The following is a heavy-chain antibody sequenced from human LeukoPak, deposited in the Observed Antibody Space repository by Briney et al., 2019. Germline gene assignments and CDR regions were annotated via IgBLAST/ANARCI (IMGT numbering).Heavy chain of an antibody. V-gene: IGHV3-48*01. CDR2: ISSTSDTI. J-gene: IGHJ4*02. CDR3: TRLSDDSRGYYFNYVFDY. D-gene: IGHD3-22*01. CDR1: GFTLSSYS. Sequence: GGSLRLSCAASGFTLSSYSMNWVRQAPGKGLEWVSYISSTSDTIYYGDSVRGRFAISRDNAKNSLYLQMNSLRVEDTAVYYCTRLSDDSRGYYFNYVFDYWGRGTLVTVSS.